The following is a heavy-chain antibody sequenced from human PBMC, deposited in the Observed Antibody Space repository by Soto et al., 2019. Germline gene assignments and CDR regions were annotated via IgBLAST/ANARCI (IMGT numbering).Heavy chain of an antibody. D-gene: IGHD6-19*01. CDR1: GFTFSSYA. CDR2: ISSNGGST. J-gene: IGHJ6*02. V-gene: IGHV3-64D*06. Sequence: LRLSCSASGFTFSSYAMHWVRQAPGKGLEYVSAISSNGGSTYYADSVKGRFTISRDNSKNTLYLQMSSLRAEDTAVYYCVKGLMAVGGTGVYFWDSGMDVCGQGPTVTVYS. CDR3: VKGLMAVGGTGVYFWDSGMDV.